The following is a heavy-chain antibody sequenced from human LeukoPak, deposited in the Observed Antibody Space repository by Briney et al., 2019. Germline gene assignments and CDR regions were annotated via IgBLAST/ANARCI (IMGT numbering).Heavy chain of an antibody. Sequence: PGGSLRLPCAASGFTFDDYGLTWFRQPPGKGLKWSPGINWNGGSTGYADSVKGRFTISRDNAKNSLYLQMNSLRAEDTALYYCARDSYSSSWYQSPYFDYWGQGTLVTVSS. CDR3: ARDSYSSSWYQSPYFDY. CDR1: GFTFDDYG. V-gene: IGHV3-20*04. J-gene: IGHJ4*02. D-gene: IGHD6-13*01. CDR2: INWNGGST.